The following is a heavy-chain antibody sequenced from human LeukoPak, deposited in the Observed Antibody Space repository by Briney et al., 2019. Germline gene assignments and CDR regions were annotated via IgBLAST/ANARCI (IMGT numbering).Heavy chain of an antibody. D-gene: IGHD3-3*01. V-gene: IGHV1-69*13. CDR2: IIPIFGTA. Sequence: ASVKVSCKASGGTFSSCAISWVRQAPGQGLEWMGGIIPIFGTANYAQKFQGRVTITADESTSTAYMELSSLRSEDTAVYYCARGVNYDFWSGYKIHQNWFDPWGQGTLVTVSS. CDR1: GGTFSSCA. CDR3: ARGVNYDFWSGYKIHQNWFDP. J-gene: IGHJ5*02.